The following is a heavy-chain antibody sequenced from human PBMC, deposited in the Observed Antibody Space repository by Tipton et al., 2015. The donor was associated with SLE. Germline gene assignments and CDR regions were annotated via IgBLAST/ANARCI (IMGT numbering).Heavy chain of an antibody. V-gene: IGHV4-39*07. D-gene: IGHD1-1*01. J-gene: IGHJ6*03. CDR2: FYRSGVT. CDR1: GGSISSSIDSY. Sequence: TLSLTCTVSGGSISSSIDSYWAWIRQPPGKRLEWIGSFYRSGVTYVNPSLESRVTISGDTSKNQFSLKLNSVTAADTAVYYCARAPGLERPYYYYHYMDVWGKGTTVTVSS. CDR3: ARAPGLERPYYYYHYMDV.